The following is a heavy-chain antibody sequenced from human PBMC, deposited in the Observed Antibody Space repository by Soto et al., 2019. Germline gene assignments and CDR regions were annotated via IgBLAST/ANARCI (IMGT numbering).Heavy chain of an antibody. CDR1: GGSISSYY. CDR2: IYYSGTH. Sequence: PSETLSLTCTVSGGSISSYYWSWVRQPPGQGLEWIGYIYYSGTHNYNPSLKSRLTISVDTSKNQFSLTLNSVTAADTAVYYCARVQMATLYFDYWGQGTLVTVSS. CDR3: ARVQMATLYFDY. D-gene: IGHD5-12*01. V-gene: IGHV4-59*01. J-gene: IGHJ4*02.